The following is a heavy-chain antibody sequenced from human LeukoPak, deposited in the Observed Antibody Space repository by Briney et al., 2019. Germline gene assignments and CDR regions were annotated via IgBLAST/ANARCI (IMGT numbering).Heavy chain of an antibody. J-gene: IGHJ5*02. V-gene: IGHV4-39*07. CDR1: GGSISSSSYY. D-gene: IGHD6-13*01. CDR2: IYYSGST. Sequence: SENLSLTCTVSGGSISSSSYYWGRIRQPPGKGLEWIGSIYYSGSTYYNPSLKSRVTISVDTSKNQFSLKLSSVTAADTAVYYCARVRGAPYSSSWYAKGDWFDPWGQGTLVTVSS. CDR3: ARVRGAPYSSSWYAKGDWFDP.